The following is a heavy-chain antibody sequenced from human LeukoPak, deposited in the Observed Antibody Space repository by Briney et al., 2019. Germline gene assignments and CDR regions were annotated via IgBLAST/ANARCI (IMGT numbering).Heavy chain of an antibody. Sequence: GRSLRLSCAASGFTFDDYAMHWVRQAPGKGLEWVSGISWNSGSIGYADSVKGRFTISRDNAKNSLYLQMNSLRAEDTALYYCAKDMGYSSSWTGGTFDYWGQGTLVTVSP. J-gene: IGHJ4*02. CDR1: GFTFDDYA. D-gene: IGHD6-13*01. CDR2: ISWNSGSI. CDR3: AKDMGYSSSWTGGTFDY. V-gene: IGHV3-9*01.